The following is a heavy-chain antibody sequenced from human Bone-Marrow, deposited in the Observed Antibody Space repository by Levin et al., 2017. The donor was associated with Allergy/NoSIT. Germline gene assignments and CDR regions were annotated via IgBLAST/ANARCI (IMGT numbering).Heavy chain of an antibody. D-gene: IGHD3-3*01. CDR2: IIPSFGAT. CDR3: ARGVRFLEWLSNPRHYYYYGMDV. CDR1: NYTFFDYG. J-gene: IGHJ6*02. Sequence: KISCQASNYTFFDYGISWVRQAPGQGLEWMGGIIPSFGATNYAQTFQDRVTITADESTNRAYMELRGLRSEDTAVYYCARGVRFLEWLSNPRHYYYYGMDVWGQGTTVTVSS. V-gene: IGHV1-69*01.